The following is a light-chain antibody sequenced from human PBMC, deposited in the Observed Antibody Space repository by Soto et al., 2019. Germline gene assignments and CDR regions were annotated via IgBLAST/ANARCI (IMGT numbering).Light chain of an antibody. J-gene: IGKJ4*01. Sequence: EIVMTQSPATLSVSPGEGATLSCRASQSINSDLAWYQQRPGQAPRLLIYAAFTRATGVPARFSGSGSGPEFTLTISSLQSDDFAVYYCQQYSSWSPLTFGGGTRVEI. CDR3: QQYSSWSPLT. V-gene: IGKV3-15*01. CDR2: AAF. CDR1: QSINSD.